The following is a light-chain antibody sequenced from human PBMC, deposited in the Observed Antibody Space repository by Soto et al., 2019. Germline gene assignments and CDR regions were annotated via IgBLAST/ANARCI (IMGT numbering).Light chain of an antibody. J-gene: IGKJ1*01. Sequence: EIVLTQSPGILSLSPGQRVTLSCRASQSVSNDFLAWYQQKPGQAPRLLIYGASTRATDVPDRFSGSGSGADFTLTISRLEPEDFAVYYCQQYGSSPPRTFGQGTKVEMK. V-gene: IGKV3-20*01. CDR1: QSVSNDF. CDR3: QQYGSSPPRT. CDR2: GAS.